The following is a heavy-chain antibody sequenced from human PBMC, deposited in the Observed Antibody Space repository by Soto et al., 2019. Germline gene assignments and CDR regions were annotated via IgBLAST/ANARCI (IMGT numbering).Heavy chain of an antibody. CDR1: GFKFGDHY. Sequence: GGSLRLSCAASGFKFGDHYMTWIRQAPGKGLEWVSKISGDGTTQYYADSVKGRFTVSRDNTKNSLHLQMNRLRAEDTALYYCAGDPFYYASGYWGQGTLVTVSS. V-gene: IGHV3-11*01. J-gene: IGHJ4*02. CDR3: AGDPFYYASGY. CDR2: ISGDGTTQ. D-gene: IGHD3-10*01.